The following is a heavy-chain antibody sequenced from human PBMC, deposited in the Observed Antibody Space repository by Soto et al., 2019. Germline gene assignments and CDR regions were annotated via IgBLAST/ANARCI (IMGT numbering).Heavy chain of an antibody. CDR3: AKAGSREQWLGQRPFDY. CDR1: GFTFSSYA. D-gene: IGHD6-19*01. V-gene: IGHV3-23*01. Sequence: EVQLLESGGGLVQPGGSLRLSCAASGFTFSSYAMSWVRQAPGKGLEWVSAISGSGGTTYYADSVKGRFTNSRDNSKNTLYLQMNSLRAEDTAVYYCAKAGSREQWLGQRPFDYWGQGTLVTVSS. J-gene: IGHJ4*02. CDR2: ISGSGGTT.